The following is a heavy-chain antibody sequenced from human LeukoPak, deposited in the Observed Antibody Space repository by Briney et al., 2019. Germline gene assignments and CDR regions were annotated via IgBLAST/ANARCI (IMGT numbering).Heavy chain of an antibody. Sequence: ASVKVSCKASGYTFTSYGISWVRQAPGQGLEWMGWISAYNGNTNYAQKLQGRVTMTTDTSTSTAYMEVRSLRSDDTAVYYCASNIAAASTGFDPWGQGTLVTVSS. CDR1: GYTFTSYG. J-gene: IGHJ5*02. V-gene: IGHV1-18*01. CDR3: ASNIAAASTGFDP. CDR2: ISAYNGNT. D-gene: IGHD6-13*01.